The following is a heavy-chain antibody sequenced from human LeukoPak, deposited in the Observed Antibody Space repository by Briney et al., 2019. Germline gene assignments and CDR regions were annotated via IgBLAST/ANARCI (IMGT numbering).Heavy chain of an antibody. J-gene: IGHJ3*02. CDR2: IYYSGST. CDR1: GGSISSYY. Sequence: SETLSLTCTVSGGSISSYYWSWIRQPPGKGLEWIGYIYYSGSTNYNPSLKSRVTISVDTSKNQFSLKLSSVTAADTAVYYCARDGVGAFDIWGQGTMVTVSS. CDR3: ARDGVGAFDI. V-gene: IGHV4-59*01. D-gene: IGHD1-26*01.